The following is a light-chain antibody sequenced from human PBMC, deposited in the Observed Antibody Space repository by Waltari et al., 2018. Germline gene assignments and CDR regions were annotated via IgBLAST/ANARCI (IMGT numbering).Light chain of an antibody. CDR1: EGIRNY. CDR2: AAS. Sequence: DIQMTQSPSSLSASIGDRVTITCRASEGIRNYVAWFQQKPGKAPKSLIYAASTLHRGDPSKFTGSGFETDFTLTITSLQPDDFATYYCQQDNQYPHTFGQGTRLE. J-gene: IGKJ2*01. CDR3: QQDNQYPHT. V-gene: IGKV1-16*02.